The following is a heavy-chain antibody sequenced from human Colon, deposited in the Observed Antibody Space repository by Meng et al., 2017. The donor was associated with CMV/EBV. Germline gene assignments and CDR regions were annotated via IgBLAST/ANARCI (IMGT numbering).Heavy chain of an antibody. Sequence: EVQLVESGGGLVQPGGSLRLSCAASGFTFSNYWMNWVRQVPGKGLVWVSRIDTDGSRTSYEDSVKGRFTVSRDNAKNTLYLQMNSLKTEDTAVYYCTRPTYDSSGQTFDYWGQGTLVTVSS. D-gene: IGHD3-22*01. CDR3: TRPTYDSSGQTFDY. CDR2: IDTDGSRT. J-gene: IGHJ4*02. CDR1: GFTFSNYW. V-gene: IGHV3-74*01.